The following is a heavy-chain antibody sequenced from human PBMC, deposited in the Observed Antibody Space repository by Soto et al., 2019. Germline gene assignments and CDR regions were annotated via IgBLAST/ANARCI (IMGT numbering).Heavy chain of an antibody. J-gene: IGHJ5*02. D-gene: IGHD2-15*01. CDR3: AKDRCSGSCFDWFDP. CDR1: GFTFSSYA. Sequence: PGGTLSLSCAASGFTFSSYAMSWVRQAPGKGLEWVSAISGSGGSTYYADSVKGRFTISRDNSKNTLYLQMNSLRAEDTAVYYCAKDRCSGSCFDWFDPWGQGTLVTVSS. CDR2: ISGSGGST. V-gene: IGHV3-23*01.